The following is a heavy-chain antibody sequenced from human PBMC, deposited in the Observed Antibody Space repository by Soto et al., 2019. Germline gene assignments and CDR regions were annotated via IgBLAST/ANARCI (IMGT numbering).Heavy chain of an antibody. Sequence: QVQLVESGGGVVQPGRSLRLSCAASGFTFSSYGMHWVRQAPGKGLEWVAVISYDGSNKYYADSVKGRFTISRDNSKNTPYLQMNSLRAEDTAVYYCAKGRRVLRYNYYYYYMDVWGKGTTVTVSS. J-gene: IGHJ6*03. V-gene: IGHV3-30*18. CDR3: AKGRRVLRYNYYYYYMDV. CDR2: ISYDGSNK. CDR1: GFTFSSYG. D-gene: IGHD5-12*01.